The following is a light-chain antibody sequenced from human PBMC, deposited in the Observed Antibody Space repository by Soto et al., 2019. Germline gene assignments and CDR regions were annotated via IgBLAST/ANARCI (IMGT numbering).Light chain of an antibody. CDR1: QSVSSN. V-gene: IGKV3-15*01. CDR3: QHYHNWPYWT. Sequence: EIVMTQSPATLSVSPGERATLSCRASQSVSSNLAWYQQKPGQAPRLLIYGASTRATGIPARFSGSGSGSEFTLTISSLQSEDFAVYYCQHYHNWPYWTFGQGTKVEIK. J-gene: IGKJ1*01. CDR2: GAS.